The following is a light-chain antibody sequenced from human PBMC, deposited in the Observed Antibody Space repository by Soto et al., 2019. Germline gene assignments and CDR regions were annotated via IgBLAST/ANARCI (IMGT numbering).Light chain of an antibody. J-gene: IGKJ1*01. CDR3: LQHKTFACT. CDR2: SAS. Sequence: DIQVTQSPSSLSASVGDRVTITCRASQDIGNDLGWYQQEPGKAPRRLIYSASNVQSGVPSRFSGSRSGTEFTLKISSLQPEDFVTYHCLQHKTFACTFGQGTKVEMK. CDR1: QDIGND. V-gene: IGKV1-17*01.